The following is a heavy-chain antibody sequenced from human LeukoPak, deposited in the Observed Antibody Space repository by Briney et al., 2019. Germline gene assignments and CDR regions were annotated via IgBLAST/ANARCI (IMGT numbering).Heavy chain of an antibody. V-gene: IGHV1-2*02. J-gene: IGHJ6*03. CDR2: INPNSGGT. CDR1: GYTFTGYY. D-gene: IGHD5-12*01. Sequence: ASVKVSCKASGYTFTGYYMHWVRQAPGQGLEWMGWINPNSGGTNYAQKFQGRVTMTRDTSISTAYMELSRLRSDDTAVYYCARGWNVDIVAHYYYYYMDVWGKGTTVTVSS. CDR3: ARGWNVDIVAHYYYYYMDV.